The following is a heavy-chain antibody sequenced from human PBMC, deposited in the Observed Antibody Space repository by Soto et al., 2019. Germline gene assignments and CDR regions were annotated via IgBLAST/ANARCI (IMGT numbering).Heavy chain of an antibody. V-gene: IGHV4-59*01. CDR2: IYNSGSP. CDR1: GGSIDTYY. D-gene: IGHD6-19*01. J-gene: IGHJ4*02. CDR3: ARLPRDSHGWYHHDY. Sequence: QVQLQESGPGLVKPSETLSLTCTVSGGSIDTYYWSWIRQPPGKGLEWIGFIYNSGSPNYNPSLKSRVTMSVDTSKNQFSLNLNSVTAADTAVYYCARLPRDSHGWYHHDYWGQGTLVTVSS.